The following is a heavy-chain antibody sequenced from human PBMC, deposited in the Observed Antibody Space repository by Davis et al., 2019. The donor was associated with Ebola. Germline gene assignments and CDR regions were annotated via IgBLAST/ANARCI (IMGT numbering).Heavy chain of an antibody. CDR3: ARALGYCSGGSCFNDAFDI. CDR1: GFTFSSYS. Sequence: GGSLRLPCAASGFTFSSYSMNWLRQAPGKGLEWVSSISSSSSYIYYADSVKGRFTISRDNAKNSLYLQINSLRAEDTAVYYCARALGYCSGGSCFNDAFDIWGQGTMVTVSS. D-gene: IGHD2-15*01. CDR2: ISSSSSYI. J-gene: IGHJ3*02. V-gene: IGHV3-21*01.